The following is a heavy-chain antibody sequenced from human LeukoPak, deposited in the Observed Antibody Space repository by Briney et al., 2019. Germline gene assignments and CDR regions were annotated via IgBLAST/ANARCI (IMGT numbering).Heavy chain of an antibody. Sequence: PGGSLRLSCAASGLTISSYSMNWVRQAPGKGLQWVSYISSSSSTIYYADSVKGRFTISRDNAKNSLYLQMNSLRAEDTAVYYCAELGITMIGGVWGKGTTVTISP. CDR3: AELGITMIGGV. D-gene: IGHD3-10*02. V-gene: IGHV3-48*04. CDR2: ISSSSSTI. J-gene: IGHJ6*04. CDR1: GLTISSYS.